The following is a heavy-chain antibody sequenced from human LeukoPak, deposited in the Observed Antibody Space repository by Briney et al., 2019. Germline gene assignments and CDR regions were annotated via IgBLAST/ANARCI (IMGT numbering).Heavy chain of an antibody. D-gene: IGHD2-15*01. J-gene: IGHJ4*02. Sequence: KPGGSLRLSCAASGFTFSGYSMNWVRQAPGKGLEWVSSISSSSRNIYYADSVKGRFTISRDNSKNTLYLQMNSLRAEDTAVYYCANEGYCSGGSCRPIDYWGQGTLVTVSS. CDR2: ISSSSRNI. CDR1: GFTFSGYS. CDR3: ANEGYCSGGSCRPIDY. V-gene: IGHV3-21*01.